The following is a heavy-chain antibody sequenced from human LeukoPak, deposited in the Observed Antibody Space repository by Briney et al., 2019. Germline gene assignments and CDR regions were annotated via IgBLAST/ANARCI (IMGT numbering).Heavy chain of an antibody. CDR2: INPNSGGT. CDR3: ARGQLWSDY. J-gene: IGHJ4*02. Sequence: ASVKVSCKASGYTFTAYYIHWVRQAPGQGLEWMGWINPNSGGTNCAQKFQDRVTMTSDTSISTAYLDLSRLRSDGTAVYYCARGQLWSDYWGQGTLVTVSS. V-gene: IGHV1-2*02. CDR1: GYTFTAYY. D-gene: IGHD5-18*01.